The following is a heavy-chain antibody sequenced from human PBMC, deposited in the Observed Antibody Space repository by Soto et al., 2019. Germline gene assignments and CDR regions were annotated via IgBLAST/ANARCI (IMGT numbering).Heavy chain of an antibody. CDR2: TYYNGNA. CDR1: GGSVSSGYYY. J-gene: IGHJ4*02. D-gene: IGHD3-10*01. CDR3: ARHFVAVVIKGWGY. Sequence: SETLSLTCTVSGGSVSSGYYYWDWLRQPPGKGLEWIGTTYYNGNAYYNPSLKSRVSMSVDTSKNQFSLKLVSVTAADTAVYYCARHFVAVVIKGWGYWGQGTLVTVSS. V-gene: IGHV4-39*01.